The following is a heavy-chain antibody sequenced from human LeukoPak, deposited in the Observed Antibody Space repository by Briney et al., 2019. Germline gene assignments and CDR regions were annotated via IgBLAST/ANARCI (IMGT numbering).Heavy chain of an antibody. Sequence: ASVKVSCKASGGTFSSYAISWVRQAPGQGLEWMGWISAYNGNTNYAQKLQGRVTMTTDTSTSTAYMELRSLRSDDTAVYYCARVGVYYGSGSYPDYWGQGTLVTVSS. J-gene: IGHJ4*02. CDR1: GGTFSSYA. V-gene: IGHV1-18*01. CDR2: ISAYNGNT. D-gene: IGHD3-10*01. CDR3: ARVGVYYGSGSYPDY.